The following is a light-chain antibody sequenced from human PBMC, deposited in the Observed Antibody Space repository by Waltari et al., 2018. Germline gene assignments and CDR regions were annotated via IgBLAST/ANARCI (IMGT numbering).Light chain of an antibody. CDR1: QRISNW. CDR3: QQNDYL. CDR2: DAS. V-gene: IGKV1-5*01. J-gene: IGKJ4*01. Sequence: DFQMTQSPSTLSASVGDRVTITCRASQRISNWLAWFQHKPGKAPKLLIYDASTLESGVPSRFSGSGSGTQFTLTISSLQPDDSATYYCQQNDYLFGGGTK.